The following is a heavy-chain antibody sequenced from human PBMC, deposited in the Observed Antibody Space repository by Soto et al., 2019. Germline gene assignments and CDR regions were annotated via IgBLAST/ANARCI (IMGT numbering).Heavy chain of an antibody. CDR2: ISAYNGNT. CDR3: ARGVEKGYCSSTSCWYYYYMDV. V-gene: IGHV1-18*01. J-gene: IGHJ6*03. CDR1: GYTFTSYG. Sequence: ASVKVSCKASGYTFTSYGISWVRQAPGQGLEWMGWISAYNGNTNYAQKLQGRVTMTTDTSTSTAYMELRSLRSDDTAVYYCARGVEKGYCSSTSCWYYYYMDVRGKGTTVTVSS. D-gene: IGHD2-2*01.